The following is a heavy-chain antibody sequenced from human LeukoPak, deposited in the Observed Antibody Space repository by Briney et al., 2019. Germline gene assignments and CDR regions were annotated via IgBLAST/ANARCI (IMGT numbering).Heavy chain of an antibody. CDR3: ARQDDYDSSGYVGYYFDY. V-gene: IGHV4-34*01. J-gene: IGHJ4*02. CDR2: INHSGST. D-gene: IGHD3-22*01. Sequence: PSETLSLTCAVYGGSFSAYYWNWIRQPPGKGLEWIGEINHSGSTNYNPSLKSRVTISVDTSKNQFSLKLSSVTAADTAVYYCARQDDYDSSGYVGYYFDYWGQGTLVTVSS. CDR1: GGSFSAYY.